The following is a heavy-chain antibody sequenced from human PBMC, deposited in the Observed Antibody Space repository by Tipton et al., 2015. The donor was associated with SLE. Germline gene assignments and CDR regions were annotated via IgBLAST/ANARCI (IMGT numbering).Heavy chain of an antibody. V-gene: IGHV4-59*01. Sequence: TLSLTCTVSGGSISSYYWSWIRQPPGKGLEWIGYIYYNGGTNYNPSLKSRVTISVDTSKNRFSLKLSSVTAADTAAYYCARDVPRYSYGQSYYYYGLDVWGQGTSVTVSS. CDR2: IYYNGGT. D-gene: IGHD5-18*01. CDR3: ARDVPRYSYGQSYYYYGLDV. CDR1: GGSISSYY. J-gene: IGHJ6*02.